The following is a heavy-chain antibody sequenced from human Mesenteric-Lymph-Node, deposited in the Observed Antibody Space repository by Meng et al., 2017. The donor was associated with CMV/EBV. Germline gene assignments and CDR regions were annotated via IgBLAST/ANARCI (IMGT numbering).Heavy chain of an antibody. Sequence: GESLKISCAASGFTFRSYWMSWVRQAPGKGLEWVANINQDGSEKYYVDSVKGRFTLSRDNTKNSLYLQMNSLRAEDTAVYYCARDQGHYDFWSGYYSPNYGMDVWGQGTTVTVSS. D-gene: IGHD3-3*01. CDR2: INQDGSEK. CDR1: GFTFRSYW. CDR3: ARDQGHYDFWSGYYSPNYGMDV. J-gene: IGHJ6*02. V-gene: IGHV3-7*01.